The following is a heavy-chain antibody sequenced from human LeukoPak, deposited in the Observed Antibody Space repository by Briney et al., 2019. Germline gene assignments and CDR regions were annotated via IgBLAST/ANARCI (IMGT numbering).Heavy chain of an antibody. D-gene: IGHD3/OR15-3a*01. J-gene: IGHJ4*02. CDR3: AKVATWTYFDS. CDR2: IDGSGQTT. CDR1: GNTFSSSA. V-gene: IGHV3-23*01. Sequence: GGSLRLSCAASGNTFSSSAMSLVRQAPGKGLGWVSAIDGSGQTTYYADSVKGRFTISRDNSKNTLYLQLTSLRVDDTAVYYCAKVATWTYFDSWGQGTLVTVSS.